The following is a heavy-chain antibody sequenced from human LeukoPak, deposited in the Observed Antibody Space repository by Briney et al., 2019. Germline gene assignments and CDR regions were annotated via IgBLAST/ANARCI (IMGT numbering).Heavy chain of an antibody. D-gene: IGHD5-12*01. J-gene: IGHJ4*02. CDR2: ISSNGGST. CDR1: GFTFSSYA. Sequence: GGSLRLSRAASGFTFSSYAMHWVRQTPGKGLEYVSAISSNGGSTYYANSVKGRFTISRDNSKNTLYLQMGSLRPEDTAVYYCAKGTAYYDSLFDYWGQGTLVTVSS. V-gene: IGHV3-64*01. CDR3: AKGTAYYDSLFDY.